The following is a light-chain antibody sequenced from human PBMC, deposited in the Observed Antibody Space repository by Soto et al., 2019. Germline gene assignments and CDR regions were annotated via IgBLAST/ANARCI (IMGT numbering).Light chain of an antibody. V-gene: IGKV3-20*01. Sequence: EIAMTQSPGTLSLSPGERATLSFRSSQSVTGTYLAWYQQKPGQAPRLLIYGASSRATGIPDRFSGSGSGTDFTLTISRLEPEDFAVYYCQQYGSSPLFIFGPGAKVDIK. CDR3: QQYGSSPLFI. J-gene: IGKJ3*01. CDR2: GAS. CDR1: QSVTGTY.